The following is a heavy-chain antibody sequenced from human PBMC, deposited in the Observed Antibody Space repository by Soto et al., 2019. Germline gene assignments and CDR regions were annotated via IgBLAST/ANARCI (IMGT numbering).Heavy chain of an antibody. Sequence: SETLSLTCTVSGGSISSSSYYWGWIRQPPGKGLEWIGSIYYSGSTYYNPSLKSRVTISVDTSKNQFSLKLSSVTAADTAVYYCARQPCSSTSCYPRSGNYYYGLDVWGPGTTVTVSS. D-gene: IGHD2-2*01. J-gene: IGHJ6*02. V-gene: IGHV4-39*01. CDR1: GGSISSSSYY. CDR3: ARQPCSSTSCYPRSGNYYYGLDV. CDR2: IYYSGST.